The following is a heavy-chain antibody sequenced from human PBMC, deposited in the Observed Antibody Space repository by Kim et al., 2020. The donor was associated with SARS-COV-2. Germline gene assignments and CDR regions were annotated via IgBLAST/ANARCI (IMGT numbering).Heavy chain of an antibody. CDR2: ISAYNGNT. D-gene: IGHD3-10*01. Sequence: ASVKVSCKASGYTFTSYGISWVRQAPGQGLEWMGWISAYNGNTNYAQKLQGRVTMTTDTSTSTAYMELRSLRSDDTAVYYCARDDLWFGELKYGMDLWGQGTTVTVSS. V-gene: IGHV1-18*01. CDR1: GYTFTSYG. J-gene: IGHJ6*02. CDR3: ARDDLWFGELKYGMDL.